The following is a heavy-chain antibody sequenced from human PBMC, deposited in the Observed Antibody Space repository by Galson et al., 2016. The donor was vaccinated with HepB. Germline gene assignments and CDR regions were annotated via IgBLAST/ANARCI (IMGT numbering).Heavy chain of an antibody. CDR2: LYPGDSHT. Sequence: SGAEVKKPGESLRISCKGSGYSFTDYWIGWVRQMPGKGLEWMGILYPGDSHTRYSPSFQGQVTISADKSISTPHLQWSSLKASDTAIYYCARRLTHDSKIWDIDYWGQGTLVTVSS. J-gene: IGHJ4*02. V-gene: IGHV5-51*01. CDR3: ARRLTHDSKIWDIDY. D-gene: IGHD3-16*01. CDR1: GYSFTDYW.